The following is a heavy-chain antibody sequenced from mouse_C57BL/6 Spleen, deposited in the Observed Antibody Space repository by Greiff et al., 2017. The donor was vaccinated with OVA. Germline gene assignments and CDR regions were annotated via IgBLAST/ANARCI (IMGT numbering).Heavy chain of an antibody. CDR3: GLYSNYVWFAY. D-gene: IGHD2-5*01. CDR1: GYTFTSYW. CDR2: IDPSDSYT. J-gene: IGHJ3*01. Sequence: QVQLQQPGAELVKPGASVKLSCKASGYTFTSYWMQWVKQRPGQGLEWIGEIDPSDSYTNYNQKFKGKATLTVDTSSSTAYMQLSSLTSEDSAVYYCGLYSNYVWFAYWGQGTLVTVSA. V-gene: IGHV1-50*01.